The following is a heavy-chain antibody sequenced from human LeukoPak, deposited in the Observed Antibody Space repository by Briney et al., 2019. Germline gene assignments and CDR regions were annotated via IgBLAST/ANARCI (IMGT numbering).Heavy chain of an antibody. CDR3: ARVQYCSSTSCLYYYYYMDV. CDR1: GGSISSSSYY. Sequence: SETLSLTCTVSGGSISSSSYYWGWIRQPPVKGLEWIGSIYYTGSTYYNPSLKSRVPISVDTSKNQFSLKLSSVTAADTAVYYCARVQYCSSTSCLYYYYYMDVWGKGTTVTISS. V-gene: IGHV4-39*01. J-gene: IGHJ6*03. D-gene: IGHD2-2*01. CDR2: IYYTGST.